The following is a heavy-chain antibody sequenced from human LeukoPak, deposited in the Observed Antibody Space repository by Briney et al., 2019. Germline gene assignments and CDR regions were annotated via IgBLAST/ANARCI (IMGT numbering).Heavy chain of an antibody. J-gene: IGHJ6*02. CDR2: ISGSGGST. V-gene: IGHV3-23*01. D-gene: IGHD3-9*01. Sequence: PGGSLRLSCAASGFTFSSYAMSWVRQAPGKGLEWVSAISGSGGSTYYADSVKGRFTISRDNSKNTLYLQMNSLRAEDTAVYYCAKEGNYYVLTGPRSYGMDVWGQGTTVTVSS. CDR3: AKEGNYYVLTGPRSYGMDV. CDR1: GFTFSSYA.